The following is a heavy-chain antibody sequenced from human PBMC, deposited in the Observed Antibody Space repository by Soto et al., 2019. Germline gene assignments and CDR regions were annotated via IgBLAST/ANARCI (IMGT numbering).Heavy chain of an antibody. D-gene: IGHD6-19*01. CDR2: IKTDGYAA. V-gene: IGHV3-74*01. Sequence: ESGGVLVQPGGSLRLSCVPSGFTFDSHWMHWVRQAPGEGLVWVSRIKTDGYAAAYADSVKGRFTISRDNTKNTVYLQMNSLRAEDTAVYFCVRESGVAADCWGQGTLVTVSS. CDR1: GFTFDSHW. J-gene: IGHJ4*02. CDR3: VRESGVAADC.